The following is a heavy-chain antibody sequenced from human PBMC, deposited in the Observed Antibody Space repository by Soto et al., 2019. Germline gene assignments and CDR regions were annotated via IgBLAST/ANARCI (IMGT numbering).Heavy chain of an antibody. CDR2: MYYSGIT. CDR3: ARGAIVKRVGNWFDH. V-gene: IGHV4-31*03. D-gene: IGHD1-26*01. Sequence: QVQLQESGPGLVKPSETLSLTCTVSGGSISSAGYCWSWIRQHPGRGLEWIGYMYYSGITYYNPSLLSRVTMSVDMYKNQFSLKLFSVTAADTAVYYCARGAIVKRVGNWFDHWGQGILVTVSS. J-gene: IGHJ5*02. CDR1: GGSISSAGYC.